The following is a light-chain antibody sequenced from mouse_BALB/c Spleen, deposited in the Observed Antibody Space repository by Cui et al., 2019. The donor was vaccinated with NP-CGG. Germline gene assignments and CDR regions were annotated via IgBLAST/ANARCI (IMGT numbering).Light chain of an antibody. V-gene: IGLV1*01. Sequence: QAVVTQESALTTSPGESVTLTCRSSTGDVTTSNYANWVQEKPDHLFTGLIGGTNNRAPGVPARFSGYLIGDKAALTITGAQTEDEAIYFCALWYSNHWVFGGGTKLTVL. CDR2: GTN. CDR3: ALWYSNHWV. J-gene: IGLJ1*01. CDR1: TGDVTTSNY.